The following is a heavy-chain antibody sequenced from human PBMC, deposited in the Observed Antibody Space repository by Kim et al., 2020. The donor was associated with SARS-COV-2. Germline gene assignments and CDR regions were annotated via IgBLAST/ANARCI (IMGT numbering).Heavy chain of an antibody. J-gene: IGHJ4*02. V-gene: IGHV1-18*01. CDR3: ARDLGVGSSSL. CDR2: T. D-gene: IGHD6-13*01. Sequence: TNYAQKLQGRVTMTTDTSTSTAYMELRSLRSDDTAVYYCARDLGVGSSSLWGQGTLVTVSS.